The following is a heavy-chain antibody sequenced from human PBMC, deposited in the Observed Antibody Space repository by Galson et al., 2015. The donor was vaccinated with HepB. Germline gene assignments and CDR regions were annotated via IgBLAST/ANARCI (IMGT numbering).Heavy chain of an antibody. CDR1: GYKFTNYG. J-gene: IGHJ5*02. V-gene: IGHV1-18*01. D-gene: IGHD4-17*01. CDR3: GRDHTVATKNWFDP. CDR2: INSYNGNT. Sequence: SVKVSCKASGYKFTNYGINWVRQAPGQGLEWMGWINSYNGNTNYAQTFQGRVTMTTDTSTSTAYMELRSLRSDDTALYYCGRDHTVATKNWFDPRGQGTLVTVSS.